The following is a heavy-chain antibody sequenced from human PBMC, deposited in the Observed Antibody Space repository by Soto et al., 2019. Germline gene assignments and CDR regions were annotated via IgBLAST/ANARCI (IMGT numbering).Heavy chain of an antibody. D-gene: IGHD2-2*01. CDR1: GYTFTSYG. V-gene: IGHV1-18*04. CDR3: ARALNCSSTSCYYYYYYGMDV. CDR2: ISAYNGNT. Sequence: GASVKVSCKASGYTFTSYGISWVRQAPGQGLEWMGWISAYNGNTNYAQKLQGRVTMTTDTSTSTAYMELRSLRSDDTAVYYCARALNCSSTSCYYYYYYGMDVWGQGTTVTVSS. J-gene: IGHJ6*02.